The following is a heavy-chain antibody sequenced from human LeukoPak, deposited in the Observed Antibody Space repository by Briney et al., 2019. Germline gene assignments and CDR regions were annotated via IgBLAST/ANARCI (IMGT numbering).Heavy chain of an antibody. J-gene: IGHJ4*02. CDR2: IFYSGST. CDR1: GGSISSYY. Sequence: SETLSLTCTVSGGSISSYYWSWLRQPPGKGLEWIGSIFYSGSTYYNPSLKSRVTISVDTSKNQFSLKLSSVTAADTAVYYCARHEGYSSGCLDYWGQGTLVTVSS. V-gene: IGHV4-39*01. D-gene: IGHD6-19*01. CDR3: ARHEGYSSGCLDY.